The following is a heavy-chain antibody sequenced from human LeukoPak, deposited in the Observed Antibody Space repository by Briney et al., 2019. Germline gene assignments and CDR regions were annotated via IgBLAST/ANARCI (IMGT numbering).Heavy chain of an antibody. Sequence: GGSLRLSCAASGFTFSSYAMSWVRQAPGKGLEWVSGISGSGGRTYYADSVKGRFTTSRDNSKNTLHLQMNSLRAEDTAVYYCAKEDSSGWNYYFDYWGQGTLVSVSS. CDR3: AKEDSSGWNYYFDY. D-gene: IGHD6-19*01. J-gene: IGHJ4*02. V-gene: IGHV3-23*01. CDR2: ISGSGGRT. CDR1: GFTFSSYA.